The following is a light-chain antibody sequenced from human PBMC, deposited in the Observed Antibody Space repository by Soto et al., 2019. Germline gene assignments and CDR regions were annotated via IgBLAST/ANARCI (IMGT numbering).Light chain of an antibody. J-gene: IGLJ1*01. V-gene: IGLV2-14*03. CDR1: SSDVVGYNY. CDR3: SSYTSSRAYV. Sequence: VRRLHPSVCGSPGQSNTISCTGTSSDVVGYNYVSWYQQQSGKAPKLIIHDVSNRPSGVSNRFSGYKYGNTASLTISGLQAEDEADYYFSSYTSSRAYVFGIGTTVTV. CDR2: DVS.